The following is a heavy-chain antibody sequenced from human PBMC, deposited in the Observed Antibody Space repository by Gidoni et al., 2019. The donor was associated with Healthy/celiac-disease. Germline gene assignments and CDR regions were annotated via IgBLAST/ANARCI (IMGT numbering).Heavy chain of an antibody. D-gene: IGHD3-22*01. V-gene: IGHV4-34*01. Sequence: QVQLQQWGAGLLKPSETLSLTCAVYGGSFSGYYWSWIRQPPGKGLEWIGEINHSGSTNYNPSLKSRVTISVDTSKNQFSLKLSSVTAADTAVYYCARGSPDSSDAFDIWGQGTMVTVSS. CDR3: ARGSPDSSDAFDI. CDR1: GGSFSGYY. CDR2: INHSGST. J-gene: IGHJ3*02.